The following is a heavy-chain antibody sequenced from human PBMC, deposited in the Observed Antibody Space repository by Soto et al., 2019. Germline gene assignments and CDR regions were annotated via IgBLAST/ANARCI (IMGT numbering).Heavy chain of an antibody. CDR1: GFTFSIYG. J-gene: IGHJ4*02. CDR3: APHWSGV. Sequence: ESGGGVVQPGRSLRLSCTASGFTFSIYGMHWVRQAPGKGLEWVALISYDGINIYYGDSVKGRFTISRDNSKNTVYLQMNSLRAEDTAVYYCAPHWSGVWGQGVLVTVSS. CDR2: ISYDGINI. V-gene: IGHV3-30*03. D-gene: IGHD2-8*01.